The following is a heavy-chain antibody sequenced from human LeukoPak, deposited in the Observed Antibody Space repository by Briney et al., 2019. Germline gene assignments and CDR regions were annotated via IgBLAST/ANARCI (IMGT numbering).Heavy chain of an antibody. J-gene: IGHJ4*02. V-gene: IGHV3-21*01. D-gene: IGHD6-13*01. CDR2: ISSSSSYI. Sequence: GGSLRLSCAASGFTFSSYSMNWVRQAPGKGLEWVSSISSSSSYIYYADSVKGRFTISRDNAKNSLYLQMNSLRAEDTAEYYCARADSSSRYGGNFDYWGQGTLVTVSS. CDR1: GFTFSSYS. CDR3: ARADSSSRYGGNFDY.